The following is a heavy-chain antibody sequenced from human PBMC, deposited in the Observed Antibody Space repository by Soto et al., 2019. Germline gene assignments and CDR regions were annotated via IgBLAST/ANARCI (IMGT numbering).Heavy chain of an antibody. CDR3: ARIMGYGGGYYYYGMDV. J-gene: IGHJ6*02. CDR1: GFTFSSYG. D-gene: IGHD2-15*01. V-gene: IGHV3-33*01. Sequence: GGSLRLSCAASGFTFSSYGMHWVRQAPGKGLEWVAVIWYDGSNKYYADSVKGRFTISRDNSKNTLYLQMNSLRAEDTAVYYCARIMGYGGGYYYYGMDVWGQGTTVTVSS. CDR2: IWYDGSNK.